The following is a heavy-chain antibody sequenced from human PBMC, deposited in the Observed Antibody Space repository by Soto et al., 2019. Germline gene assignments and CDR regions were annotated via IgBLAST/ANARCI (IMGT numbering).Heavy chain of an antibody. CDR1: GGTFSSYT. J-gene: IGHJ6*03. V-gene: IGHV1-69*02. CDR2: ITPILGIA. Sequence: SVKVSCKASGGTFSSYTISWVRQAPGQGLEWMGRITPILGIANYAQKFQGRVTMTANNSTSTAYMELSSLRSEDTAVYYCARGRATVYYYYYYYMDVWGKGTTVTVSS. D-gene: IGHD4-17*01. CDR3: ARGRATVYYYYYYYMDV.